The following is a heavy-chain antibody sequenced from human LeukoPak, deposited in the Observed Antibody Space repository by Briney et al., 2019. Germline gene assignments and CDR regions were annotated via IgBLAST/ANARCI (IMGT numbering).Heavy chain of an antibody. CDR3: ARSYDYIWGSFRTDYYFDY. J-gene: IGHJ4*02. D-gene: IGHD3-16*02. Sequence: PGRSLRLSCAASGFTFSSYAMHWVRQAPGKGLEWVTVISYDGSNKYYADSVKGRFTISRDNAKNSLYLQMNSLRAEDTAVYYCARSYDYIWGSFRTDYYFDYWGQGTLVTVSS. V-gene: IGHV3-30*04. CDR2: ISYDGSNK. CDR1: GFTFSSYA.